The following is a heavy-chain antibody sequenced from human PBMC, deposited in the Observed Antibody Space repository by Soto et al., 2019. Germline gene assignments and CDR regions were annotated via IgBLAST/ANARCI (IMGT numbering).Heavy chain of an antibody. Sequence: SVKVSCKASGSTFTSSAVQWVRQARGQRLEWIGWIVVGSGNTNYAQKFQERVTITRDMSTSTAYMELSSLRSEDTAVYYCAADLGTTVTPYFYYGMDVWGQGTTVTVSS. D-gene: IGHD4-17*01. CDR1: GSTFTSSA. J-gene: IGHJ6*02. CDR3: AADLGTTVTPYFYYGMDV. CDR2: IVVGSGNT. V-gene: IGHV1-58*01.